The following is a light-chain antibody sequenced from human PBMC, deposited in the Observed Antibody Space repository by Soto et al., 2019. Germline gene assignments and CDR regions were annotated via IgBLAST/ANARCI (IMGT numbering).Light chain of an antibody. CDR2: DAS. Sequence: DIQMTQSLSTLSASVGDRVTITCRASQSISSWLAWYQQKPGKAPKLLIYDASSLESGVPSRFSGSGSGTEFTLTISSLQPDDFANYYCQQYNSYSPATFGQGTKVDIK. CDR1: QSISSW. J-gene: IGKJ1*01. CDR3: QQYNSYSPAT. V-gene: IGKV1-5*01.